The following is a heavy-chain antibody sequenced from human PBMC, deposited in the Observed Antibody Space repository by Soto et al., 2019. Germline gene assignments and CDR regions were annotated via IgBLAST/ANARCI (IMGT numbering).Heavy chain of an antibody. D-gene: IGHD3-22*01. Sequence: EVQLLESGGGLVQPGGSPRLSCAASGVTFSSYAMNWVRQAPGKGLEWVSTISNTGGGTFYAGSVRGRFTISRDNSNNTLYLQMHRLRADDSAIYFCAVGRHKTSGSNTWFDPWGRGTQVTVSS. CDR2: ISNTGGGT. CDR3: AVGRHKTSGSNTWFDP. V-gene: IGHV3-23*01. CDR1: GVTFSSYA. J-gene: IGHJ5*02.